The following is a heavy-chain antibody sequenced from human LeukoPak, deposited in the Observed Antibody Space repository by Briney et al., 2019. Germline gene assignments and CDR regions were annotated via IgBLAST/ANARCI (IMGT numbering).Heavy chain of an antibody. V-gene: IGHV3-23*01. D-gene: IGHD3-22*01. CDR2: ISGSGGST. CDR3: AKCSPPAFGSSGYYYYYYGMDV. Sequence: GGSLRLSCAASGFTFSSYAMSWVRQAPGKGLEWVSAISGSGGSTYYADSVKGRYTISRDNSKNTLYLQMNSLRAEDTAVYYCAKCSPPAFGSSGYYYYYYGMDVWGQGTTVTVSS. J-gene: IGHJ6*02. CDR1: GFTFSSYA.